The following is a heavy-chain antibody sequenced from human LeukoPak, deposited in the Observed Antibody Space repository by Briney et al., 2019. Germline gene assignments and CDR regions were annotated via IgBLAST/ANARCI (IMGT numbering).Heavy chain of an antibody. J-gene: IGHJ3*02. CDR1: GFTFSRSN. CDR3: ARPVVAATTPDTFDI. CDR2: ISSGGRTI. V-gene: IGHV3-48*04. Sequence: GGSLRLSCAASGFTFSRSNMNWVRQAPGKGLEWVSYISSGGRTIYYADSVKGRFTMSRDNAKNSLYLQMNSLRAEDTAVYYCARPVVAATTPDTFDIWGQGTMVTVSS. D-gene: IGHD2-15*01.